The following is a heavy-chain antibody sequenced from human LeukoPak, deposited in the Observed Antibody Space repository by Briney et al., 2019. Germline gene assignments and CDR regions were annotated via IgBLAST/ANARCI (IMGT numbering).Heavy chain of an antibody. V-gene: IGHV3-23*01. J-gene: IGHJ4*02. CDR3: AKVGTMIRGVTGAIDY. CDR1: GFTFSTSA. CDR2: ISGSGGST. D-gene: IGHD3-10*01. Sequence: PGGSLRLSCVGSGFTFSTSAMSWVRQAPGKGLEWVSGISGSGGSTFSADSVKGRFTISRDNSKNTLFLQMNSLRAEDTAVYYCAKVGTMIRGVTGAIDYWGQGTLVTVSS.